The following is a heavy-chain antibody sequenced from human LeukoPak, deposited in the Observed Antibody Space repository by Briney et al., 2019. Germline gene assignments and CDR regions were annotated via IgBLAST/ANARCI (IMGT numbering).Heavy chain of an antibody. CDR2: IYPGDSDT. D-gene: IGHD3-22*01. Sequence: GESLKISCKGSGYSFTSYWIGWGRQMPGKGLEWMGIIYPGDSDTRYSPSFQGQVTISADKSISTAYLQWSSLKASDTAMYYCARQPGYYDSSGPASYWGQGTLVTVSS. CDR1: GYSFTSYW. V-gene: IGHV5-51*01. CDR3: ARQPGYYDSSGPASY. J-gene: IGHJ4*02.